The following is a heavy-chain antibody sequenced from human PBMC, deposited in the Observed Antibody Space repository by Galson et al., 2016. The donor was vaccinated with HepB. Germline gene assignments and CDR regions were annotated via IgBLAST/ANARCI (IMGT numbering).Heavy chain of an antibody. J-gene: IGHJ5*02. V-gene: IGHV4-4*07. CDR1: GGSISNNY. Sequence: SETLSLTCTVSGGSISNNYWNWIRQPAGKGLEWIGRIYAGGTSNYNPSLKSRVTMSVDTSKNQFSLKLGSVTAEDTAVYYCERDGGDLRGIWFDPWGQGTKVTVSS. CDR2: IYAGGTS. CDR3: ERDGGDLRGIWFDP. D-gene: IGHD3-16*01.